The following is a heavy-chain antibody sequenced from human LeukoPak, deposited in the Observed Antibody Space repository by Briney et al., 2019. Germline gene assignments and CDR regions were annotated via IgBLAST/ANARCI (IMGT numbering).Heavy chain of an antibody. CDR2: IYYSGST. CDR3: ARNAVAGNWFDP. CDR1: GGSFSGYY. J-gene: IGHJ5*02. Sequence: SETLSLTCAVYGGSFSGYYWSWIRQPPRKGLEWIGYIYYSGSTNYNPSLKSRVTISVDTSKNQFSLKLSSVTAADTAVYYCARNAVAGNWFDPWGQGTLVTVSS. V-gene: IGHV4-59*08. D-gene: IGHD6-19*01.